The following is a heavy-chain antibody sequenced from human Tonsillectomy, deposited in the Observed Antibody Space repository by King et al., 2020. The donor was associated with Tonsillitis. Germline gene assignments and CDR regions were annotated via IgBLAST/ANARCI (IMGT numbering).Heavy chain of an antibody. CDR2: ISWNSGTI. CDR1: GFTFDDYA. CDR3: AKGDYDFLNNLEGYVDY. D-gene: IGHD3-9*01. Sequence: DVQLVESGGGLVQPGRSLRLSCAASGFTFDDYAMHWVRQAPGKGLEWVSGISWNSGTIGYADSVKGRFTISRDNAKNSLYLQMNSLRAEDTALYYCAKGDYDFLNNLEGYVDYWGQGTLVTVSS. J-gene: IGHJ4*02. V-gene: IGHV3-9*01.